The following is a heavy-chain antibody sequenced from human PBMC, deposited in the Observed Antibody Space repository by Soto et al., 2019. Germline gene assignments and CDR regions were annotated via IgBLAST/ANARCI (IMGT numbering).Heavy chain of an antibody. CDR2: IWYDGSNK. CDR3: AREVAVAGMDY. V-gene: IGHV3-33*01. CDR1: GFTFSSYG. Sequence: QVQLVESGGGVVQPGRSLRLSCAASGFTFSSYGMHWVRQAPGKGLEWVAVIWYDGSNKYYEDSVKGRFTISRDNSKNTLYLQMNSLRAEDTAVYYCAREVAVAGMDYWGQGTLVTVSS. J-gene: IGHJ4*02. D-gene: IGHD6-19*01.